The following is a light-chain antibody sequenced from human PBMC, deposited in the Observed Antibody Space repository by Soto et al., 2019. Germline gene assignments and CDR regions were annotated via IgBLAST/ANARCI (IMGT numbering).Light chain of an antibody. CDR1: SSNIGAGYY. V-gene: IGLV1-40*01. CDR2: VNI. J-gene: IGLJ1*01. Sequence: QAVVTQPPSVSGAPGQRITISCTGTSSNIGAGYYVHWYQQLPGTAPKLLIYVNINRPSGVPDRFSGSKSGTSASLTITGLQAEDEADWYCQAYGSSMSEGVFGTGTKLTVL. CDR3: QAYGSSMSEGV.